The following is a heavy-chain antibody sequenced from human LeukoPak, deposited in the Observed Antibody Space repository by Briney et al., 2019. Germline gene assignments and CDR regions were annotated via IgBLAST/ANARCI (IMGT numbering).Heavy chain of an antibody. Sequence: GGSLRLSCAASGFTFSSYAMSWVRQAPGKGLEWVSAISGSGGSTYYADSVRGRFTVSGDNSKNTLYLQMNSLRAEDTAVYYCAKDLGSGWSPYYFDYWGQGTLVTVSS. J-gene: IGHJ4*02. CDR1: GFTFSSYA. D-gene: IGHD6-19*01. CDR2: ISGSGGST. CDR3: AKDLGSGWSPYYFDY. V-gene: IGHV3-23*01.